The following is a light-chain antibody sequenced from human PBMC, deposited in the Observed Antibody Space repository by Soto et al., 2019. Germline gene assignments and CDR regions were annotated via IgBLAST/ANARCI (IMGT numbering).Light chain of an antibody. CDR1: QSVSSNY. CDR3: QQYGSSPWT. J-gene: IGKJ1*01. Sequence: EFVLTQSPDTLSLSPGERATLSCRASQSVSSNYLAWYQQKPGQAPRLLIYGASSRATGIPDRFSGSGSGTDFTLTVSRLEPEDFAVYYCQQYGSSPWTFGQGTRVEIQ. V-gene: IGKV3-20*01. CDR2: GAS.